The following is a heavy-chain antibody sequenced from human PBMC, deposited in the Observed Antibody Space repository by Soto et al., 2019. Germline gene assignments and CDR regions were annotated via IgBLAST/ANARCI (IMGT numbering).Heavy chain of an antibody. J-gene: IGHJ6*01. V-gene: IGHV3-30*03. D-gene: IGHD2-15*01. Sequence: GGSLRVSCAASGFTFSDCSMHWVRQAPGKGLEWVASTSYNGNNKYYGDSVKGRFTISRDNSKNTLHLQMITLRPEDTAVYYCARGTSPAFSFNAYYHYVM. CDR3: ARGTSPAFSFNAYYHYVM. CDR1: GFTFSDCS. CDR2: TSYNGNNK.